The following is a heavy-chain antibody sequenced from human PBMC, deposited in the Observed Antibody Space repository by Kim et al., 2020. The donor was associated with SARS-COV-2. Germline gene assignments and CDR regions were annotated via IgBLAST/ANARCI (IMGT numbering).Heavy chain of an antibody. CDR3: ARGADGSGSHPA. Sequence: SETLSLTCAVYGGSFSGYYWSWIRQPPGKGLEWIGEINHSGSTNYNPSLKSRVTISVDTSKNQFSLKLSSVTAADTAVYYCARGADGSGSHPAWGQGTLVTVSS. V-gene: IGHV4-34*01. D-gene: IGHD3-10*01. J-gene: IGHJ5*02. CDR1: GGSFSGYY. CDR2: INHSGST.